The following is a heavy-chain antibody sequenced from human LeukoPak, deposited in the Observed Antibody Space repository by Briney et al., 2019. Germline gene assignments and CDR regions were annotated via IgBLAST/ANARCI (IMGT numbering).Heavy chain of an antibody. J-gene: IGHJ4*02. CDR2: ISSSSSYI. Sequence: GGSLRLSCAASGFTFSSYSMNWVRQAPGKGLEWVSSISSSSSYIYYADSVKGRFTISRDNAKNSLYLQMNSLRAEDTAVYYCARGYYDILTGYYPYHFDYWGQGTLVTVSS. V-gene: IGHV3-21*01. CDR1: GFTFSSYS. CDR3: ARGYYDILTGYYPYHFDY. D-gene: IGHD3-9*01.